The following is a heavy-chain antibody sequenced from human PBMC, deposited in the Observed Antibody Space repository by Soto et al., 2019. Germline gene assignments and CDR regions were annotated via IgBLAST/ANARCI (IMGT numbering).Heavy chain of an antibody. CDR3: ARTSSAGTPTSYGMDV. Sequence: GESLKISCKGSGYSFTSYWIGWVRQMPGEGLEWMGIIYPGDSDTRYSPSFQGQVTISADKSISTAYLQWSSLKASDTAMYYCARTSSAGTPTSYGMDVWGQGTTVTVSS. J-gene: IGHJ6*02. CDR2: IYPGDSDT. D-gene: IGHD1-7*01. V-gene: IGHV5-51*01. CDR1: GYSFTSYW.